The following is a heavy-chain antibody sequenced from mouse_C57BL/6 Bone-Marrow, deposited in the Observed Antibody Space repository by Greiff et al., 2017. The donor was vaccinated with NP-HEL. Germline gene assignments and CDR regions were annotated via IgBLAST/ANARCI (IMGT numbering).Heavy chain of an antibody. V-gene: IGHV5-9-1*02. J-gene: IGHJ4*01. CDR2: ISSGGDYI. D-gene: IGHD2-3*01. Sequence: EVMLVESGEGLVKPGGSLKLSCAASGFTFSSYAMSWVRQTPEKRLEWVAYISSGGDYIYYADTVKGRFTISRDNARNTLYLQMSSLKSEDTAMYYCTRDSGYYPYAMDYWGQGTSVTVSS. CDR1: GFTFSSYA. CDR3: TRDSGYYPYAMDY.